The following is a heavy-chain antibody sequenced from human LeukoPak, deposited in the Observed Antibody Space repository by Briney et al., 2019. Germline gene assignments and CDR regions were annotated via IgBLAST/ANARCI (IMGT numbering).Heavy chain of an antibody. CDR3: ATTRIPASQVDF. D-gene: IGHD6-13*01. J-gene: IGHJ4*02. CDR1: GGSIRNYY. CDR2: IFYSGTI. V-gene: IGHV4-59*01. Sequence: SETLSLTCIVSGGSIRNYYWHWIRQPPGKGLEWIGYIFYSGTINYNPSLKSRATISVDTSKNQFSLKLTSVTAADTAVYYCATTRIPASQVDFWGQGTLVTVSS.